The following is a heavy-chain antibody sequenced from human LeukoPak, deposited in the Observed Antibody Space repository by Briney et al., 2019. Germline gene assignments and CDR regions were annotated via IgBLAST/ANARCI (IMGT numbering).Heavy chain of an antibody. J-gene: IGHJ4*02. CDR3: ARDYSSGWYYFDY. Sequence: RPGGSLRLSCAASGFTFSSYSMNWVRQAPGKGLEWVSSISSSSSYIYYADSVKGRFTISRDNAKNSLYLQMNSLRAEDTAMYYCARDYSSGWYYFDYWGQGTLVTVSS. D-gene: IGHD6-19*01. CDR2: ISSSSSYI. V-gene: IGHV3-21*01. CDR1: GFTFSSYS.